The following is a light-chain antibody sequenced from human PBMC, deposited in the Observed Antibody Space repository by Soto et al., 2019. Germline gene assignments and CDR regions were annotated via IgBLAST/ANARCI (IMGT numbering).Light chain of an antibody. J-gene: IGKJ1*01. CDR2: GAS. Sequence: IVMAQSLATLSVSPGERASLSSGASASVSSSSDWYQQKPGQAPRLLIYGASSRAAGIPARFSGSGSWTEFTHTIGSLQSEDFAVYYCQQHNNWPPWTFGQGTKVDI. V-gene: IGKV3-15*01. CDR3: QQHNNWPPWT. CDR1: ASVSSS.